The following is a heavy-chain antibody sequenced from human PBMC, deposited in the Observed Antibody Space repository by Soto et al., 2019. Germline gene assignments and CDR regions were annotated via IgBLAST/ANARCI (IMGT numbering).Heavy chain of an antibody. Sequence: QITLKESGPTLVKPTQTLTLTCTFSGFSLSTSGVGVGWIRQPPGKALEWLALIYWDDDKRYSPSLKSRLTITKDTSKNQVVLTMTNMDPVDTATYYCAHRPPSSSWSPSVAFDIWGQGTTVTVSS. J-gene: IGHJ3*02. D-gene: IGHD6-13*01. CDR3: AHRPPSSSWSPSVAFDI. CDR1: GFSLSTSGVG. V-gene: IGHV2-5*02. CDR2: IYWDDDK.